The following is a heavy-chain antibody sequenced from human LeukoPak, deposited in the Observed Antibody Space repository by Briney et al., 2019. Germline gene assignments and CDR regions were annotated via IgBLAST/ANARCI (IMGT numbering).Heavy chain of an antibody. V-gene: IGHV1-18*01. CDR2: ISCYNGDT. D-gene: IGHD3-22*01. CDR3: ARDPSNSSGYHAHFDS. CDR1: GYTFTHHG. J-gene: IGHJ4*02. Sequence: ASVKVSCKASGYTFTHHGISWVRQAPGQGLEWMGLISCYNGDTIYAQNVQGRVTMTTDASTRTAYIEVRNLRSDDTAMYYCARDPSNSSGYHAHFDSWGQGTLVTVSS.